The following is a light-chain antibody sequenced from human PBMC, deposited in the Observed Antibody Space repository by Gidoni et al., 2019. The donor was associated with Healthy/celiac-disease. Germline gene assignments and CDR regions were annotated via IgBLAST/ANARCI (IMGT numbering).Light chain of an antibody. CDR1: QGISKY. J-gene: IGKJ2*01. CDR2: AAS. Sequence: DIQMTQSPSSLSASVGDRVTITCRASQGISKYLAWYQQKPGKVPKLLIYAASTLQSGVPSRFSGSGSGTDFTLTISSLQPEDVATYYCQKYNSALYTFGQGTKLEIK. CDR3: QKYNSALYT. V-gene: IGKV1-27*01.